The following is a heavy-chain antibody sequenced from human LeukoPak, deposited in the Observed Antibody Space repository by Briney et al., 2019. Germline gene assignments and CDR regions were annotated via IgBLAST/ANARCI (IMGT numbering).Heavy chain of an antibody. Sequence: GGSLRLSCAAPVFSFSTYAMTWVRQAPGKGLEWVSAVSGDGHNAYYADSVKGRFTISRDNSRSTLYLQMNSLRAEDTAVYYCAKNGGHALYDSWGQGTLVTVSS. CDR2: VSGDGHNA. V-gene: IGHV3-23*01. J-gene: IGHJ5*01. CDR3: AKNGGHALYDS. D-gene: IGHD2-2*02. CDR1: VFSFSTYA.